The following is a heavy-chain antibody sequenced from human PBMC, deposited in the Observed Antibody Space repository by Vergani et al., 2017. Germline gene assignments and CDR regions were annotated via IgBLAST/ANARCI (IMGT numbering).Heavy chain of an antibody. V-gene: IGHV4-31*03. J-gene: IGHJ4*02. Sequence: QVQLQESGPGLVKPSQTLSLTCTVSGGSISGGGYYWSWIRQHPGKGLEWIGYIYYSGSTYYNPSLKSRVTISVDTSKNQFSLKLSSVTAADTAVYYCASLLDRGSSYFDYWGQGTLVTVSS. CDR2: IYYSGST. CDR3: ASLLDRGSSYFDY. CDR1: GGSISGGGYY. D-gene: IGHD6-6*01.